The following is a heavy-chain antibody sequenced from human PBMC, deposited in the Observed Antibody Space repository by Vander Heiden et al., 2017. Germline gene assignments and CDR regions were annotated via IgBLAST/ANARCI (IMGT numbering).Heavy chain of an antibody. CDR1: GFPFSSYT. D-gene: IGHD6-19*01. V-gene: IGHV3-21*01. CDR2: ISSSSSYI. CDR3: ARGQGLYNSGWYVEY. Sequence: EVQLVESGGGLVKLGGSLRLSCAASGFPFSSYTMNWVRQAPGKGLEWVSSISSSSSYIYYADSVKGRFTISRDNAKNSLNLQMNSLRADDTAVYYCARGQGLYNSGWYVEYRGQGTLVTVSS. J-gene: IGHJ4*02.